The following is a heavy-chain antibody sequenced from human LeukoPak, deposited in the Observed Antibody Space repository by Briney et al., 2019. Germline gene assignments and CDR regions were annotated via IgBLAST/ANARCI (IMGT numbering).Heavy chain of an antibody. D-gene: IGHD3-3*01. CDR2: MNPNSGNT. J-gene: IGHJ2*01. V-gene: IGHV1-8*03. CDR1: GYTFTSYD. Sequence: ASVKVSCKASGYTFTSYDINWGRQATGQGLEWMGWMNPNSGNTGYAQKFQGRVTITRNTSISTAYMELSSLRSEDTAVYYCARDHRQGDFWSGGYWYFDLWGRGTLVTVSS. CDR3: ARDHRQGDFWSGGYWYFDL.